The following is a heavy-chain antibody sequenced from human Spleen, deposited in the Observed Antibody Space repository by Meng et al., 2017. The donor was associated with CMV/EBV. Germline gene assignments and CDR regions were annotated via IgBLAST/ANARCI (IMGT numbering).Heavy chain of an antibody. D-gene: IGHD4-11*01. J-gene: IGHJ4*02. CDR2: INWNGGST. Sequence: ETLSLTCAASGFTFDDYGMSWVRQAPGKGLEWVSGINWNGGSTGYADSVKGRFTISRDNAKNSLYLQMNSLRAEDTALYYCATIDDYSNRDYWGQGTLVTVSS. CDR3: ATIDDYSNRDY. V-gene: IGHV3-20*04. CDR1: GFTFDDYG.